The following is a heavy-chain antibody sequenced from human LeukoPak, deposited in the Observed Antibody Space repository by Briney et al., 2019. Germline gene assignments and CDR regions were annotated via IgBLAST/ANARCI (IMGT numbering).Heavy chain of an antibody. CDR2: IIPIFGTA. V-gene: IGHV1-69*13. CDR1: GGTFSSYA. D-gene: IGHD2-2*01. J-gene: IGHJ4*02. Sequence: ASVKVSCKASGGTFSSYAISWVRQAPGQGLEWMGGIIPIFGTANYAQKFQGRVTITAGESTSTAYMELSSLRSEDTAVYYCARDWEGCSSTSCYSRDYWGQGTLVTVSS. CDR3: ARDWEGCSSTSCYSRDY.